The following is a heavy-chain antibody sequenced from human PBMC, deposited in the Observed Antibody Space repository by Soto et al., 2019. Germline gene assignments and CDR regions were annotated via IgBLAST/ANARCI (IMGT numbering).Heavy chain of an antibody. Sequence: PSETLSLTCAVYGGSFSGYYWSWIRQPPGKGLELIGEVNRSGSTNYNPSLKSRVTISVDTSKNQFSLKLSSVTAADTAVYYCARGGGFGFNWFGPWGQGTLVTVS. CDR3: ARGGGFGFNWFGP. CDR1: GGSFSGYY. J-gene: IGHJ5*02. D-gene: IGHD3-10*01. V-gene: IGHV4-34*01. CDR2: VNRSGST.